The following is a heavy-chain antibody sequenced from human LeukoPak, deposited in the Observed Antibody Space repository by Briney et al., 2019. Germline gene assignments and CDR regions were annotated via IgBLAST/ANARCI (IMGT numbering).Heavy chain of an antibody. V-gene: IGHV3-53*01. CDR1: GFTFSSYA. D-gene: IGHD2/OR15-2a*01. CDR2: IYSDGST. Sequence: GGSLRLSCAASGFTFSSYAMSWVRQAPGKGLQWVSIIYSDGSTYYADSVKGRFTISRDNSKNTVYLQMNSLRAEDTAVYYCARTIVTPVDKDTPVDYFDYWGQGTLVTVSS. CDR3: ARTIVTPVDKDTPVDYFDY. J-gene: IGHJ4*02.